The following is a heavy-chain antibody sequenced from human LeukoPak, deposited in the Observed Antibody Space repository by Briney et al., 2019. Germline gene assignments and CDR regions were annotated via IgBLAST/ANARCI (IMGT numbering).Heavy chain of an antibody. CDR3: AKDSVGKLERGFYYYYMDV. Sequence: GRSLRLSCAASGFTFDDYAMHWVRQAPGKGLEWVSGISWNSGSIGYADSVKGRFTISRDNAKNSLYLQMNSLRAEDTALYYCAKDSVGKLERGFYYYYMDVWGKGTTVTVSS. CDR2: ISWNSGSI. J-gene: IGHJ6*03. D-gene: IGHD1-1*01. V-gene: IGHV3-9*01. CDR1: GFTFDDYA.